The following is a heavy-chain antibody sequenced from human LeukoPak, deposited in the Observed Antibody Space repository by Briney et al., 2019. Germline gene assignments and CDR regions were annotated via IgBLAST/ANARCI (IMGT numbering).Heavy chain of an antibody. CDR1: GFTFSSYA. V-gene: IGHV3-64D*09. J-gene: IGHJ4*02. CDR3: VKLSSRVSQTIDY. D-gene: IGHD6-13*01. Sequence: GGSLRLSCSASGFTFSSYAMRWVRQAPGKGLEYVSGISSNGGNTYYADSVKGRFTISRDNSKNTLYLQMSSLRVEDTAVYYCVKLSSRVSQTIDYWGQGTLVTVSS. CDR2: ISSNGGNT.